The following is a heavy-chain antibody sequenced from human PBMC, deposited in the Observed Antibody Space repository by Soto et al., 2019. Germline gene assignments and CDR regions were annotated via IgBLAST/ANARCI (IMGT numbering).Heavy chain of an antibody. J-gene: IGHJ4*02. Sequence: SVSVSCKGSGGTFSSYAISWVRQAPGQGLEWMGGIIPIFGTANYAQKFQGRVTITADESTSTAYMELSSLRSEDTAVYYCARAPTEAGDCYAFDYWGQGTLVTVSS. V-gene: IGHV1-69*13. CDR1: GGTFSSYA. CDR3: ARAPTEAGDCYAFDY. CDR2: IIPIFGTA. D-gene: IGHD2-21*02.